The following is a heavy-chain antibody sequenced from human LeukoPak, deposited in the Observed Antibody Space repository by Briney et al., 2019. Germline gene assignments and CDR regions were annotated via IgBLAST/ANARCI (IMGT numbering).Heavy chain of an antibody. V-gene: IGHV4-39*01. Sequence: SETLSLTCNVSSGSIYSSAYYWGWVRQPPGKGPEWIGSIYYTGTTYYNPSLKSRLTISVDTSKNQFSLELSSVTAADTAVYYCTTDSSAYYYFDYWGQGTLVTVSS. D-gene: IGHD3-22*01. CDR2: IYYTGTT. CDR1: SGSIYSSAYY. CDR3: TTDSSAYYYFDY. J-gene: IGHJ4*02.